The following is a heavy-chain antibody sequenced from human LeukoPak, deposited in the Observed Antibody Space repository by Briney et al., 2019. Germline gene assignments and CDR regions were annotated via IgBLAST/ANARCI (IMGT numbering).Heavy chain of an antibody. Sequence: GGSLRLSCAASGFTFSEYWMLWVRQAPGKGLESVSRINTDGTVTTYADSVKGRLTVSRDNADNTMFLQMNSVRDEDTAVYYCATKQWLAPPPDSWGQGTPVTVSS. J-gene: IGHJ4*02. D-gene: IGHD6-19*01. V-gene: IGHV3-74*01. CDR1: GFTFSEYW. CDR2: INTDGTVT. CDR3: ATKQWLAPPPDS.